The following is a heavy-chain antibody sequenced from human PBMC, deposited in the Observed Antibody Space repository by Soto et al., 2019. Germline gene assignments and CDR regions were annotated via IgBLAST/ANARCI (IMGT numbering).Heavy chain of an antibody. CDR1: GDSVSSNSAA. J-gene: IGHJ4*03. D-gene: IGHD6-19*01. Sequence: SQTLSLPYAISGDSVSSNSAAWNWITQSPSRGLEWLGRTYYRSKWYNEYAQSVKSRITINPDTSKNQFSLQVNSVTPEGTAVYYCGRAEGWFDYWGQGTLVTVSS. CDR2: TYYRSKWYN. V-gene: IGHV6-1*01. CDR3: GRAEGWFDY.